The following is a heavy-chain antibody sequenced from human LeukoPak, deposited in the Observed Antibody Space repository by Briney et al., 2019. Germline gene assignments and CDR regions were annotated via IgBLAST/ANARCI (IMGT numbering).Heavy chain of an antibody. J-gene: IGHJ4*02. V-gene: IGHV3-21*04. D-gene: IGHD3-22*01. CDR2: ISSSSSYI. CDR1: GFTFSSYS. Sequence: GGSLRLSCAASGFTFSSYSMNWVRQAPGKGLEWVSSISSSSSYIYYADSVKGRFTISRDNAKNSLYLQMNSLRAEDTALYYCAKGHYYDSSPSPPDYWGQGTLVTVSS. CDR3: AKGHYYDSSPSPPDY.